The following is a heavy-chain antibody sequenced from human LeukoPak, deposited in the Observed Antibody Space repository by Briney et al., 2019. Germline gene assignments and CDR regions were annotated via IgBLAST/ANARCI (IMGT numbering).Heavy chain of an antibody. J-gene: IGHJ4*02. D-gene: IGHD3-9*01. CDR3: ASYHILTGYSDY. CDR1: GFIFSTYG. CDR2: IGGSGGDI. Sequence: GGSLRLSCAGSGFIFSTYGMSWVRQAPGKGLEWVSVIGGSGGDIYYADSVKGRFTISRDNAKNSLYLQMNSLRAEDTAVYYCASYHILTGYSDYWGQGTLVTVSS. V-gene: IGHV3-21*01.